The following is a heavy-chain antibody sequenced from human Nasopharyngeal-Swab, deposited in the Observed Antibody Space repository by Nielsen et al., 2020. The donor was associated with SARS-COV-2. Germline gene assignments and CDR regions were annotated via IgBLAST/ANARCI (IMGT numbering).Heavy chain of an antibody. CDR1: GYSFNTYY. CDR2: ISTNGGGA. V-gene: IGHV1-46*02. CDR3: ARGIGYHEFWSGYIDY. Sequence: ASVKVSCKASGYSFNTYYMHWVRQAPGEGLEWMGVISTNGGGARYAQKFQGRVTMTSDASTSTVYMELSSLRSEDTAVYYCARGIGYHEFWSGYIDYWGQGTLVTVSS. J-gene: IGHJ4*02. D-gene: IGHD3-3*01.